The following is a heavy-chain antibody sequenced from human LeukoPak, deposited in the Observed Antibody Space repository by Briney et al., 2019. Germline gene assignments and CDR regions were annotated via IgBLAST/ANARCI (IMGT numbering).Heavy chain of an antibody. V-gene: IGHV3-7*01. CDR2: INQDVSRT. CDR3: ARLKDDVTKFDY. CDR1: GFDFSRYW. Sequence: PGGSLRLSCAGSGFDFSRYWMAWVRQAPGKGLEWVASINQDVSRTHYVNSVKGRFTISRDNARSSLFLQMTSLRVEDTAVYYCARLKDDVTKFDYWGQGTLVTVSS. D-gene: IGHD2-8*01. J-gene: IGHJ4*02.